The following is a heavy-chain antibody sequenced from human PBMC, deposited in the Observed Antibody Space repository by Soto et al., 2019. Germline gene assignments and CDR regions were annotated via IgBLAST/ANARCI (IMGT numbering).Heavy chain of an antibody. V-gene: IGHV3-30-3*01. D-gene: IGHD3-3*01. Sequence: QVQLVDSGGGVVQPGRSLRLSCAASGFTFSSYAMHWVRQAPGKGLEWVAVISYDANYKNYADSVKGRFTISRDNSKNTLNLQMNSLRAEETAVYYCARDSFWYFDYWGQGTLVTVSS. CDR1: GFTFSSYA. CDR2: ISYDANYK. CDR3: ARDSFWYFDY. J-gene: IGHJ4*02.